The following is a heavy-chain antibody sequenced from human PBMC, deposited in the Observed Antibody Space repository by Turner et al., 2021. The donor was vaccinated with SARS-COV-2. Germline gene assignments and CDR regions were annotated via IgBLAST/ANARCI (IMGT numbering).Heavy chain of an antibody. J-gene: IGHJ4*02. D-gene: IGHD1-26*01. CDR3: ARSRGGSYVGGFDY. Sequence: QVQLVESGGGVDQPGRSLGLSCAASGSTVSTYAMHWVRQAPGKLLEWLAVISYDGSNECSAHSVKGRFTISRDNSKNTLYLQMISLRAEDTAVYYCARSRGGSYVGGFDYWGQGTLVIGSS. V-gene: IGHV3-30*04. CDR2: ISYDGSNE. CDR1: GSTVSTYA.